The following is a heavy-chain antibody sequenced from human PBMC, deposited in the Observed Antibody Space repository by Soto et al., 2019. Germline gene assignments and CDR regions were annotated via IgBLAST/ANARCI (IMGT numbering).Heavy chain of an antibody. CDR3: ATVVPAATNNFYYYYYGMDV. Sequence: QVQLVQSGAEVKKPGASVKVSFKASGYTFTSYYMRWVRQAPGQGLEWMGIINPSGGSTSYAQKFQGRVTMTRDTSTSTVYMELSSQRSEDTAVYYCATVVPAATNNFYYYYYGMDVWGQGTTVTVSS. CDR2: INPSGGST. V-gene: IGHV1-46*01. CDR1: GYTFTSYY. J-gene: IGHJ6*02. D-gene: IGHD2-2*01.